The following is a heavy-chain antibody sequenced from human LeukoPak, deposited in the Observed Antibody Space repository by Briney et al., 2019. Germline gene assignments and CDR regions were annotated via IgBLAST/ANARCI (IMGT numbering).Heavy chain of an antibody. CDR1: GFTFSSYS. CDR2: ISSSSSYI. J-gene: IGHJ4*02. V-gene: IGHV3-21*01. Sequence: GGSLRLSCAASGFTFSSYSMNWVRQAPGKGLEWVSSISSSSSYIYYADSVKGRFTISRDNSKNTLYLQMNSLRAEDTSVYYCARDKGRSGGYYFDYWGQGTLVTVSS. D-gene: IGHD1-26*01. CDR3: ARDKGRSGGYYFDY.